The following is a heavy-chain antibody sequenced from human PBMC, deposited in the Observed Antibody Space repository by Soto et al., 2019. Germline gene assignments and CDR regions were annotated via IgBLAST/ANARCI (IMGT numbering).Heavy chain of an antibody. D-gene: IGHD3-9*01. V-gene: IGHV3-23*01. CDR1: GFTFSSYA. Sequence: EVQLLESGGGLVQPGGSLRLSCAASGFTFSSYAMSWVRQAPGKGLEWVSAISRSGGSTYYADSVKGRFTISRDNSKNTLYLQMNSLRAEDTAVYYCAKVADPNYDILTMFGDWGQGTLVTVSS. CDR3: AKVADPNYDILTMFGD. J-gene: IGHJ4*02. CDR2: ISRSGGST.